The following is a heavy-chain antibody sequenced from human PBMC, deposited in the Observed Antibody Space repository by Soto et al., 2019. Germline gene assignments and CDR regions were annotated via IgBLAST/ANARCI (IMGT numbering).Heavy chain of an antibody. D-gene: IGHD2-21*02. J-gene: IGHJ6*02. CDR1: GYTITSYY. CDR3: ARDRTVVTPFTTNYYYYYGMDV. V-gene: IGHV1-46*01. Sequence: ASVKVSCKASGYTITSYYMHWVRQAPGQGLEWMGIINPSGGSTSYAQKFQGRVTMTRDTSTSTVYMELSSLRSEDTAVYYCARDRTVVTPFTTNYYYYYGMDVWGQGATVTVSS. CDR2: INPSGGST.